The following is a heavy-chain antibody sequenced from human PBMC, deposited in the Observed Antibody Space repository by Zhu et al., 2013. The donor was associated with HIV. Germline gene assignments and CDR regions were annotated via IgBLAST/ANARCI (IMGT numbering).Heavy chain of an antibody. Sequence: QVQLVQSGAEVNKPGASVKVSCKASGYTFTNYAIHWVRQAPGQRLEWMGWIHAGTGNTQYAQKFQDTVTISRDTSASTAYLELSSLRSADTAVYFCARAGYCSSSSSSCFSTTPLDVWGLGTTVTVSS. J-gene: IGHJ6*02. V-gene: IGHV1-3*01. CDR1: GYTFTNYA. D-gene: IGHD2-2*01. CDR3: ARAGYCSSSSSSCFSTTPLDV. CDR2: IHAGTGNT.